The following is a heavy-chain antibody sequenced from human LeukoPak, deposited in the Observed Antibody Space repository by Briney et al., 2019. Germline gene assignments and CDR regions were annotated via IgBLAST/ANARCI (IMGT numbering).Heavy chain of an antibody. D-gene: IGHD2-15*01. Sequence: SETLSLTCTVSGGSISSYYWSWIRQPPGKGLEWIGYIYYSGSTNYNPSLKSRVTISVDTSKNQFSLKLSSVTAADTAVYYCARETRGYCSGGSCRRDAFDIWGQGTMVTVSS. CDR3: ARETRGYCSGGSCRRDAFDI. J-gene: IGHJ3*02. CDR1: GGSISSYY. V-gene: IGHV4-59*01. CDR2: IYYSGST.